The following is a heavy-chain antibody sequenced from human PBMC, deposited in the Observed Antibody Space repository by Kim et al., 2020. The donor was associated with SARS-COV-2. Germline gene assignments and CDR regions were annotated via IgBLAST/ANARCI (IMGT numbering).Heavy chain of an antibody. V-gene: IGHV3-48*02. CDR2: ISSSSSTI. Sequence: GGSLRLSCAASGFTFSSYSMNWVHQAPGKGLEWVSYISSSSSTIYYADSVKGRFTISRDNAKNSLYLQMNSLRDEDTAVYYCARDSYFDWLLYKEYYFDYWGQETLVTVSS. D-gene: IGHD3-9*01. CDR3: ARDSYFDWLLYKEYYFDY. CDR1: GFTFSSYS. J-gene: IGHJ4*02.